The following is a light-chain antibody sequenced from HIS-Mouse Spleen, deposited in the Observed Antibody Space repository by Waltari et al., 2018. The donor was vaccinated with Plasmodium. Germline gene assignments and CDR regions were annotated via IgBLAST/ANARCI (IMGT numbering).Light chain of an antibody. CDR3: CSYAGSSTLV. CDR1: SSYVGSYTL. CDR2: EGS. J-gene: IGLJ2*01. Sequence: QSALTQPASVSGSPGQSITISCTGTSSYVGSYTLVSWYQQPPGKAPKLMIYEGSKRPSGVSNRFSGSKSGNTASLTISGLQAEDEADYYCCSYAGSSTLVFGGGTKLTVL. V-gene: IGLV2-23*01.